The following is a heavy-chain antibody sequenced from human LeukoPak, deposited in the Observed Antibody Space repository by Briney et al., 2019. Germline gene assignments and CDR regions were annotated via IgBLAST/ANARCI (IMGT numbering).Heavy chain of an antibody. D-gene: IGHD3-22*01. Sequence: HPGGSLRLSCAASGFTFSSYWMSWVRQAPGKGLEWVANIKQDGSEKYYVDSVKGRFTISRDNAKNSLYLQMNSLRAEDTAVYYCARAYYYDSSGYYTLTPFGFDYWGQGTLVTVSS. CDR3: ARAYYYDSSGYYTLTPFGFDY. CDR1: GFTFSSYW. J-gene: IGHJ4*02. V-gene: IGHV3-7*04. CDR2: IKQDGSEK.